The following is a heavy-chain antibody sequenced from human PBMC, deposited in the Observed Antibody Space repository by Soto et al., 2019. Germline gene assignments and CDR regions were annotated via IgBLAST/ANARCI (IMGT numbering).Heavy chain of an antibody. CDR3: VVTYGGNTPRPYLDF. CDR1: GFTFSNSW. Sequence: SLRLSCAASGFTFSNSWMSWVRQVQGKGLEWVGRIKSKGSDETTDYAAPVKGRFTISRDDSKSTLYLQITSLITDDTGVYYCVVTYGGNTPRPYLDFCGQG. J-gene: IGHJ4*02. CDR2: IKSKGSDETT. V-gene: IGHV3-15*01. D-gene: IGHD1-26*01.